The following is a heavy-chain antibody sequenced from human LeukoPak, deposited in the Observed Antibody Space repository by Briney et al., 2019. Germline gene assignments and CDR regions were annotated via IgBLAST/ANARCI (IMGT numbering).Heavy chain of an antibody. Sequence: ASVKVSCKASGYTFTGYYIHWVRQAPGQGLEWMGWISAYNGNTNYAQKLQGRVTMTTDTSTSTAYMELRSLRSDDTAVYYCATDSSGWHDYWGQGTLVTVSS. CDR3: ATDSSGWHDY. CDR2: ISAYNGNT. D-gene: IGHD6-19*01. V-gene: IGHV1-18*04. CDR1: GYTFTGYY. J-gene: IGHJ4*02.